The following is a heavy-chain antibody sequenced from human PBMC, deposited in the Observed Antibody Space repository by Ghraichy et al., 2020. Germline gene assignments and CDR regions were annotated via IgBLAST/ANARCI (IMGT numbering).Heavy chain of an antibody. D-gene: IGHD3-3*01. Sequence: ASVKVSCKASGYIFTYYGMHWVRQAPGLRPEWMGYMNPDTGFTKYSRKFQDRVSMTRDTSATTAYMELTSLTSEDTAVYFCVREGGQHFDVVSGYSSFDFWGQGTLVTVSS. CDR3: VREGGQHFDVVSGYSSFDF. J-gene: IGHJ4*02. CDR2: MNPDTGFT. CDR1: GYIFTYYG. V-gene: IGHV1-3*01.